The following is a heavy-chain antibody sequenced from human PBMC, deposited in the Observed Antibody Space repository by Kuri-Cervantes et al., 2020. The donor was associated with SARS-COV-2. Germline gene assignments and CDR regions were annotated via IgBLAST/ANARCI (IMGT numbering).Heavy chain of an antibody. CDR2: ISYDGNNK. V-gene: IGHV3-30*03. Sequence: GESLKISCAVSGFTFTSHAMHWVRQAPGSGLEWVALISYDGNNKFYADSVKGRFTISRDNAKNTLYLQMNSLRAEDTAVYYCARGDSSNDAFDIWGQGTMVTVSS. CDR3: ARGDSSNDAFDI. CDR1: GFTFTSHA. D-gene: IGHD6-6*01. J-gene: IGHJ3*02.